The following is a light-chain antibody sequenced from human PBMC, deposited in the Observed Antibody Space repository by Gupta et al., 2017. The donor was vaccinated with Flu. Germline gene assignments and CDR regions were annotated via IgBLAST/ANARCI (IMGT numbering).Light chain of an antibody. CDR3: QQDNSYSRT. J-gene: IGKJ1*01. Sequence: DIQMTQSPSTLSASVGDRVTITCRASQSINSWLTWYQQKPGRAPKLLIYKASNLQSGVPLRFSGSGFGTEFTLTISSLQPEDFATYYCQQDNSYSRTFGQGTKVEIK. CDR1: QSINSW. CDR2: KAS. V-gene: IGKV1-5*03.